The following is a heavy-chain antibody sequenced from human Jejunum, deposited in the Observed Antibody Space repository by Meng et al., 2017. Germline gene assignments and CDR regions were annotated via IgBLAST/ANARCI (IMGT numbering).Heavy chain of an antibody. V-gene: IGHV4-39*07. CDR1: GGSISTAGYY. CDR3: ARDTAGFGP. CDR2: IFYSGTT. D-gene: IGHD6-13*01. Sequence: QLHVQESGPGLVKPSETLSLTCAVSGGSISTAGYYWGWIRQSPGKGLEWIGSIFYSGTTYYNPSLKSRVTIPIDTSKNQFSLKMNSVTAADTAVYYCARDTAGFGPWGQGTLVTVSS. J-gene: IGHJ5*02.